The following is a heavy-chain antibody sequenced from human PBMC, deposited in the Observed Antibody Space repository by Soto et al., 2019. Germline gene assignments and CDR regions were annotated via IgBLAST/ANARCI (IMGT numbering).Heavy chain of an antibody. J-gene: IGHJ4*02. V-gene: IGHV1-18*01. Sequence: QVQLVQSGAEVKKPGASVKVSCKASGYTFTSYGISWVRQAPGQGLEWMGWMTPYTGNTNYPQKLQGRVTMTTATAPSTAYMELRRLRSDDTAVYYCARDAPLFGYWCQATLVTVSS. D-gene: IGHD3-10*02. CDR3: ARDAPLFGY. CDR1: GYTFTSYG. CDR2: MTPYTGNT.